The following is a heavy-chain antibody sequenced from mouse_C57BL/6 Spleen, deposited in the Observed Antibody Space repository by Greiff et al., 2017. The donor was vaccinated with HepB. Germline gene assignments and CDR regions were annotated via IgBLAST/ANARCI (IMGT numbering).Heavy chain of an antibody. V-gene: IGHV1-69*01. D-gene: IGHD1-1*01. CDR3: AIIYYGSSYVGYYYAMDY. CDR1: GYTFTSYW. CDR2: IDPSDSYT. Sequence: VQLQQPGAELVMPGASVKLSCKASGYTFTSYWMHWVKQRPGQGLEWIGEIDPSDSYTNYNQKFKGKSTLTVDKSSSTAYMQLSSLTSEDSAVYYCAIIYYGSSYVGYYYAMDYWGQGTSVTVSS. J-gene: IGHJ4*01.